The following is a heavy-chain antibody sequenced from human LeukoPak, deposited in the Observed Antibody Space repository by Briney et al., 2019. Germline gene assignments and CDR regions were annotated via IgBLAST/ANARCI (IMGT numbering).Heavy chain of an antibody. CDR3: AIGIAVAGTNYYYYMDV. CDR2: IIPILGIA. J-gene: IGHJ6*03. V-gene: IGHV1-69*02. Sequence: SVKVSCKASGGTFSSYTISWVRQAPGQGLEWMGMIIPILGIANYAQKFQGRVTITADKSTSTAYMELSSLRSEDTAVYYCAIGIAVAGTNYYYYMDVWAKGPTVTVFS. CDR1: GGTFSSYT. D-gene: IGHD6-19*01.